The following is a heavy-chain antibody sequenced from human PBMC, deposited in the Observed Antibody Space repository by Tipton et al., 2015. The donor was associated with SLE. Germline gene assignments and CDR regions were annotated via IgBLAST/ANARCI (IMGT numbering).Heavy chain of an antibody. V-gene: IGHV1-8*01. D-gene: IGHD1-14*01. Sequence: QVQLVQSGAEVRKPGASVKVSCKASGYTFSNYDIHWVRQATGQGLEWMGWMNPNSGYTAFAQKFQGRVTMTRDTSIRTAYMQLSSRRSEDTAVYYCARYADHFDPWGQGTLVTVSS. CDR1: GYTFSNYD. J-gene: IGHJ5*02. CDR2: MNPNSGYT. CDR3: ARYADHFDP.